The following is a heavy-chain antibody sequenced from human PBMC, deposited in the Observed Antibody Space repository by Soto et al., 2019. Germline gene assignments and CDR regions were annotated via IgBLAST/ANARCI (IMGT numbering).Heavy chain of an antibody. D-gene: IGHD5-18*01. CDR1: GYNFTDYW. CDR2: IYPGDSET. J-gene: IGHJ6*02. Sequence: PGESLKISCKGSGYNFTDYWIGWVRQMPGEGLEWLGIIYPGDSETTYRPSFQGQVTISVDKSISTAFLQWSSLKASDTAMYYCAIVDTAMVKSYYYGMDVWGQGTTVTVSS. CDR3: AIVDTAMVKSYYYGMDV. V-gene: IGHV5-51*01.